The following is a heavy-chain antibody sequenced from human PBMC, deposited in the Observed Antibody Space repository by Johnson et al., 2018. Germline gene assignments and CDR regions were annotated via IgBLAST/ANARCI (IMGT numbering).Heavy chain of an antibody. Sequence: QVQLVQSGAEVKKPGSSVKVSCKASGGTFSSYAISWVRQAPGQGLEWMGGIIPIFGTANYAQKFPGRVTITADESTSTADMELSSLRSEDTAVYYCASLEQLVGDYYYGMDVWGQGTTVTVSS. CDR2: IIPIFGTA. J-gene: IGHJ6*02. CDR3: ASLEQLVGDYYYGMDV. V-gene: IGHV1-69*01. CDR1: GGTFSSYA. D-gene: IGHD6-6*01.